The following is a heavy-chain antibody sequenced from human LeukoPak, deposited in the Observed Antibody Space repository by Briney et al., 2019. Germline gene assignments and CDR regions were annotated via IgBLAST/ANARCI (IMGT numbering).Heavy chain of an antibody. CDR3: ARGGRGLGEFRFGLDRDNWFDP. D-gene: IGHD3-10*01. J-gene: IGHJ5*02. Sequence: SETLSLTCTVSGGSISRGTYYWSWIRQPAGKGLEWIGRIYTTGGTNYNPSLKSRVTISVDTSKNRFSLMLSSVTAADTAVYYCARGGRGLGEFRFGLDRDNWFDPWGQGTLVTVSS. CDR1: GGSISRGTYY. V-gene: IGHV4-61*02. CDR2: IYTTGGT.